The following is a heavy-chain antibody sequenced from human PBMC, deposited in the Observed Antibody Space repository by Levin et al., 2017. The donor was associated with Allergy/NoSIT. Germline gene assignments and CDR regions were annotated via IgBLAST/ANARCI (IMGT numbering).Heavy chain of an antibody. CDR2: IIPILGIA. J-gene: IGHJ4*02. CDR1: GGTFSSYT. CDR3: ASNNVYSSGWYYFDY. D-gene: IGHD6-19*01. V-gene: IGHV1-69*02. Sequence: ASVKVSCKASGGTFSSYTISWVRQAPGQGLEWMGRIIPILGIANYAQKFQGRVTITADKSTSTAYMELSSLRSEDTAVYYCASNNVYSSGWYYFDYWGQGTLVTVSS.